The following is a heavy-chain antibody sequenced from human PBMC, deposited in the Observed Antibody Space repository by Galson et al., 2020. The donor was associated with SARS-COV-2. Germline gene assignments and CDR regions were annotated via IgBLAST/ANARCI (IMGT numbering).Heavy chain of an antibody. Sequence: ETSEPLSLTCTVSGYSISRNDYYWGRNRQPPGQGLEWNGSISYSGSTYFNPSLKSRVTISVDTSKNQFSLKLSSVAAAGTAVYYCARHERLRLSFPFDYWGQGALVTVSS. CDR3: ARHERLRLSFPFDY. CDR2: ISYSGST. D-gene: IGHD3-16*01. J-gene: IGHJ4*02. V-gene: IGHV4-39*01. CDR1: GYSISRNDYY.